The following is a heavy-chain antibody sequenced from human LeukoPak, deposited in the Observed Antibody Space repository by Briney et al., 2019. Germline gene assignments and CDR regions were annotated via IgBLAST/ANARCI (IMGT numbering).Heavy chain of an antibody. CDR2: IRDGGRDE. CDR3: VKSRAPTAVPDGFDI. V-gene: IGHV3-30*02. Sequence: GGSLRLSCVGSGFTFSNYGIHWVRQAPGKGLEWVAFIRDGGRDEYYADSVKGRFTISRDNSKNSLYLQMSTLRTEDTAVYYCVKSRAPTAVPDGFDIWGQGTMVTVSS. D-gene: IGHD1-14*01. J-gene: IGHJ3*02. CDR1: GFTFSNYG.